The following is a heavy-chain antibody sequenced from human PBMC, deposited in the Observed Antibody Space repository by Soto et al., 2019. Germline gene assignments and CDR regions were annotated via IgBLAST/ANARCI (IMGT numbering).Heavy chain of an antibody. CDR2: ISGSGDST. CDR1: GFTFSSYA. Sequence: LRLSCAASGFTFSSYAMSWVRQAPGQGLEWVSAISGSGDSTYYADSVKGRFTISRDNSKNTLYLQMNSLRAEDTAVYYCAKDTVYYDFWSGYYTGSDYYYGMDVWGQGTTVTVSS. V-gene: IGHV3-23*01. J-gene: IGHJ6*02. CDR3: AKDTVYYDFWSGYYTGSDYYYGMDV. D-gene: IGHD3-3*01.